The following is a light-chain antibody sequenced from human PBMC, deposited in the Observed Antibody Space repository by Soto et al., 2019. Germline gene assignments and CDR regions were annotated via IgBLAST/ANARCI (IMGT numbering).Light chain of an antibody. Sequence: SYELTQPPSVSVAPGQTASITCGGANIGSGSVHWYQQKPGQAPVLVVYDYNDRPSGIPERFSGSNSGNTATLTISRVEAVDEADYYCQVWDISRYHPWVFGGVTKVTVL. CDR1: NIGSGS. V-gene: IGLV3-21*02. J-gene: IGLJ3*02. CDR3: QVWDISRYHPWV. CDR2: DYN.